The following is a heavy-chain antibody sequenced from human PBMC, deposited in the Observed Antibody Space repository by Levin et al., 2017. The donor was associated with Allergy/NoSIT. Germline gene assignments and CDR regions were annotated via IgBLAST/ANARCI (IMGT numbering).Heavy chain of an antibody. CDR2: IYYSGST. CDR1: GGSISSSSYY. D-gene: IGHD3-9*01. CDR3: ATVNYDILTGYYYFDY. Sequence: SETLSLTCTVSGGSISSSSYYWGWIRQPPGKGLEWIGSIYYSGSTYYNPSLKSRVTISVDTSKNQFSLKLSSVTAADTAVYYCATVNYDILTGYYYFDYWGQGTLVTVSS. J-gene: IGHJ4*02. V-gene: IGHV4-39*01.